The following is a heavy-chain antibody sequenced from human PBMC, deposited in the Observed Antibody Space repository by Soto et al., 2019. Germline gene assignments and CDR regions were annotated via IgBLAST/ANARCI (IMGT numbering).Heavy chain of an antibody. CDR2: ISYDGSNK. Sequence: GGSLRLSCAASGFTFSSYAMHWVRQAPGKGLEWVAVISYDGSNKYYADSVKGRFTISRDNSKNTLYLQMNSLRAEDTAVYYCARLVAVAGQYYYYYYGMDVWGQGTTVTVSS. J-gene: IGHJ6*02. CDR3: ARLVAVAGQYYYYYYGMDV. D-gene: IGHD6-19*01. V-gene: IGHV3-30-3*01. CDR1: GFTFSSYA.